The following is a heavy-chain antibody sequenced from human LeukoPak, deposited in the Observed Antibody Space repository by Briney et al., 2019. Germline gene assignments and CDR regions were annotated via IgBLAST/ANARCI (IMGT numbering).Heavy chain of an antibody. CDR1: GGSFSGSN. CDR2: IYNSGST. V-gene: IGHV4-34*01. Sequence: PSETLSLTCAVYGGSFSGSNWSWIRQPPGKGREWMGKIYNSGSTIYNPSLKSRVTISVDTSKNQFSLNLISVTAADTAVYYCVRAYDYWGQGTLVTVSS. CDR3: VRAYDY. J-gene: IGHJ4*02.